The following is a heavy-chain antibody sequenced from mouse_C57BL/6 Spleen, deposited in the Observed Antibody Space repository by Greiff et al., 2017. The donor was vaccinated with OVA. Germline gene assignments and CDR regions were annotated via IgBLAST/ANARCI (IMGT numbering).Heavy chain of an antibody. J-gene: IGHJ1*03. CDR1: GYTFTSYW. CDR2: INPSNGGT. Sequence: QVQLQQPGTELVKPGASVKLSCKASGYTFTSYWMHWVKQRPGQGLEWIGNINPSNGGTNYNEKFKSKATLTVDKSSSTAYMQLSSLTSEDSAVYYCARSGRIDYDRYFDGWGTGTTVTVSS. CDR3: ARSGRIDYDRYFDG. V-gene: IGHV1-53*01. D-gene: IGHD2-4*01.